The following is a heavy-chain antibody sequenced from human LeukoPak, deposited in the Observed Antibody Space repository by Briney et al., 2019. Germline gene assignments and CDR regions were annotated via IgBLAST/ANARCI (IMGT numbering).Heavy chain of an antibody. D-gene: IGHD4-23*01. Sequence: PSETLSLTCAVSVYSISSGDYWGWIRQPPRKGLEWIGSIYHIGSNYYNPSLKSRVTISVDTSKNQFSLKLSSVTAADTAVYYCDWRGDYGGPPGAFDIWGQGTMVTVSS. CDR3: DWRGDYGGPPGAFDI. CDR2: IYHIGSN. V-gene: IGHV4-38-2*01. J-gene: IGHJ3*02. CDR1: VYSISSGDY.